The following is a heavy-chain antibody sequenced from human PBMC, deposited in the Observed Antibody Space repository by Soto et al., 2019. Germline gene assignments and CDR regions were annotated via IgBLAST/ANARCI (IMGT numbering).Heavy chain of an antibody. D-gene: IGHD3-3*01. Sequence: SVKVSCKASGGTFSSYAISWVRQAPGQGLEWMGGIIPIFGTANYAQKFQGRVTITADESTSTAYMELSSLRSEDTAVYYCARDRQYDPPGWFDPWGQGTLVTVSS. V-gene: IGHV1-69*13. CDR3: ARDRQYDPPGWFDP. CDR1: GGTFSSYA. CDR2: IIPIFGTA. J-gene: IGHJ5*02.